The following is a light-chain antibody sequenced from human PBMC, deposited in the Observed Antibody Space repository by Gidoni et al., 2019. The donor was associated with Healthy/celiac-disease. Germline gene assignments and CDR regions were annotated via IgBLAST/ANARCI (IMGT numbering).Light chain of an antibody. CDR1: QSVSSSY. CDR2: DAS. J-gene: IGKJ4*01. Sequence: DIVLTQSPGTLSLSPGERATLSCRAIQSVSSSYLAWYQQKPGQDPRLLIYDASSRATSIPDRFSGSGSGTNFTLTISRLEPEEYAVYYCQQYGSTLLTFGGGTKVEIK. CDR3: QQYGSTLLT. V-gene: IGKV3-20*01.